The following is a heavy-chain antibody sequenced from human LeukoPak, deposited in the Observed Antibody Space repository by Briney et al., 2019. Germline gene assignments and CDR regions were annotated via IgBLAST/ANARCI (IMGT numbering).Heavy chain of an antibody. D-gene: IGHD3-22*01. J-gene: IGHJ6*02. CDR2: INHSGST. V-gene: IGHV4-34*01. Sequence: SETLSLTCAVYGGSFSGYYWSWIRQPPGKGLEWIGEINHSGSTNYNPSLKSRVTISVDTSKNQFSLKLSSVTAADTAVYYCARDNYYDSSGPLSYYYGMDVWGQGTTVTVSS. CDR1: GGSFSGYY. CDR3: ARDNYYDSSGPLSYYYGMDV.